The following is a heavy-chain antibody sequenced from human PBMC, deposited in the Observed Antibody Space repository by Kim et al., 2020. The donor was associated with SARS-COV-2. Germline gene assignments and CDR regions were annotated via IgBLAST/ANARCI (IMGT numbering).Heavy chain of an antibody. CDR2: ISWNSGSI. V-gene: IGHV3-9*01. D-gene: IGHD3-3*01. CDR3: AKDLDDFWSSFDY. J-gene: IGHJ4*02. Sequence: GGSLRLSCAASGFTFDDYAMHWVRQAPGKGLEWVSGISWNSGSIGYADSVKGRFTISRDNAKNSLYLQMNSLRAEDTALYYCAKDLDDFWSSFDYWCQGT. CDR1: GFTFDDYA.